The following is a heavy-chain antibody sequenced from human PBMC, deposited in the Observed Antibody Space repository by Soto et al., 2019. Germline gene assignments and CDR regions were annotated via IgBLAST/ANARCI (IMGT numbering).Heavy chain of an antibody. CDR1: GFIFSNYE. D-gene: IGHD2-15*01. CDR3: AISFPRFTPPDS. J-gene: IGHJ5*01. V-gene: IGHV3-48*03. CDR2: ISPTGNKI. Sequence: EVQLVESGGGLVQPGGSLRLSCAASGFIFSNYEMNWVRQAPGKGLQWVSFISPTGNKIYYGESVKGRFTISRDNAKNSVFLQMNSLTAEDTAVYFCAISFPRFTPPDSWGQGTLVTVAS.